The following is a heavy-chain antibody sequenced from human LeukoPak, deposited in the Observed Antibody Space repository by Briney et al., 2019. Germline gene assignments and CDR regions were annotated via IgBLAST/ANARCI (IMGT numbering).Heavy chain of an antibody. V-gene: IGHV4-34*01. CDR2: INHSGST. CDR3: ARGVQLYSSSWYFFYYYYMDV. CDR1: GGSFSGYY. Sequence: PSETLSLTCAVYGGSFSGYYWSWIRQPPGKGLEWIGEINHSGSTNYNPSLKSRVTISVDTSKNQFSLKLSSVTAADTAVYYCARGVQLYSSSWYFFYYYYMDVWGKGTTVTISS. D-gene: IGHD6-13*01. J-gene: IGHJ6*03.